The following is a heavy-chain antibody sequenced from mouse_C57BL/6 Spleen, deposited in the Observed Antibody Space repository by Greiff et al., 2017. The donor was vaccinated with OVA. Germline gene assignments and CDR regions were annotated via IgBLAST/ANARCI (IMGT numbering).Heavy chain of an antibody. J-gene: IGHJ2*01. CDR2: IYPGNSDT. V-gene: IGHV1-5*01. CDR1: GYTFTSYW. Sequence: EVQLQQSGTVLARPGASVKMSCKTSGYTFTSYWMHWVKQRPGQGLEWIGAIYPGNSDTSYNQKFKGKAKRTAVTSASTAYMELSSLTNEDSAVYYCTRKREIFDYWGQGTTLTVSS. CDR3: TRKREIFDY.